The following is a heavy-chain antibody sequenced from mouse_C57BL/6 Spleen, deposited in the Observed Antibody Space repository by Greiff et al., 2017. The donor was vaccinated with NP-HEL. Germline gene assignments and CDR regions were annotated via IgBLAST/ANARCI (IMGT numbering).Heavy chain of an antibody. J-gene: IGHJ3*01. CDR1: GYSITSGYY. CDR3: ASYDGYKFAY. CDR2: ISYDGSN. Sequence: EVQLVESGPGLVKPSQSLSLTCSVTGYSITSGYYWNWIRQFPGNKLEWMGYISYDGSNNYNPSLKNRISITRDTSKNQFFLKLNSVTTEDTATYYCASYDGYKFAYWGQGTLVTVSA. V-gene: IGHV3-6*01. D-gene: IGHD2-3*01.